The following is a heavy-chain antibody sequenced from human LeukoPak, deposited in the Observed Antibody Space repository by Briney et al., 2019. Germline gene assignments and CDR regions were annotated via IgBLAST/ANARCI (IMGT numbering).Heavy chain of an antibody. CDR3: AKDAAGPEY. CDR1: GFTFSSYA. D-gene: IGHD6-13*01. Sequence: GGSLRLSCAASGFTFSSYAMSWVRRAPGRGLEWVSGIRSSGGTTYYADSVKGRFTISRDNSKNTLFLQMSSLRVEDTAMYYCAKDAAGPEYWGQGTLVTVSS. CDR2: IRSSGGTT. V-gene: IGHV3-23*01. J-gene: IGHJ4*02.